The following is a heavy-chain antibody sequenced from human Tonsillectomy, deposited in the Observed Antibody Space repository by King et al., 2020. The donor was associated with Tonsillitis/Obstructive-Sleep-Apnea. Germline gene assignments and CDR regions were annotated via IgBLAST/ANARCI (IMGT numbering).Heavy chain of an antibody. V-gene: IGHV3-43*01. CDR1: GFSFDDYT. D-gene: IGHD5-12*01. CDR2: ISWDGSGT. Sequence: VQLVESGGVVVQPGGSLRLSCAASGFSFDDYTMHWVHQTPGKGLEWVSLISWDGSGTYYADSVKGRFTISRDNSKNSLYLQVNRLRTEDTALYYCAKGSGYDHRHFDYWGQGTLVTVSS. J-gene: IGHJ4*02. CDR3: AKGSGYDHRHFDY.